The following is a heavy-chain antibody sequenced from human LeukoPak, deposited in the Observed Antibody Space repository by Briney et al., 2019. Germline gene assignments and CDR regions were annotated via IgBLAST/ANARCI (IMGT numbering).Heavy chain of an antibody. CDR3: ARVPGTSIAARPKGAFDI. J-gene: IGHJ3*02. V-gene: IGHV4-4*07. Sequence: PSETLSLTCTVSGGSINSYYWSWIRQPAGKGLEWIGRIYTSGSTNYNPSLKSRVTISVDTSKNQFSLKLSSVTAADTAVYYCARVPGTSIAARPKGAFDIWGQGTMVTVSS. D-gene: IGHD6-6*01. CDR2: IYTSGST. CDR1: GGSINSYY.